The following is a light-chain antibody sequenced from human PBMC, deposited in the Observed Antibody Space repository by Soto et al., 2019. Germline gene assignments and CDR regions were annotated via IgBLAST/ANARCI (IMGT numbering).Light chain of an antibody. Sequence: EFVLTQSPATLSLSPGERATLSCRASQSVSSYLAWYQQKPGQAPRLLIYDVSNRATGIPARFSGSGSGTDFTLTISSLEPEDFAVYYCQQRRTFGGGTKVEIK. CDR2: DVS. J-gene: IGKJ4*01. CDR1: QSVSSY. V-gene: IGKV3-11*01. CDR3: QQRRT.